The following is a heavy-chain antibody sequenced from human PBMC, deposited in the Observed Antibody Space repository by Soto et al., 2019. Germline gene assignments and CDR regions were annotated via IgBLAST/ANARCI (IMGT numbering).Heavy chain of an antibody. V-gene: IGHV4-30-2*01. D-gene: IGHD1-26*01. J-gene: IGHJ2*01. Sequence: QLQLQESGSGLVKPSQTLSLTCAVSGGSISSGGYSWSWLRQPPGKGLEWIGYIFHSGSTYYNPSLKSRVRISGDGSKNPFSLELSSVTAADTAVYYCAREGGSGSQDWYFNVWGRGTLVTVSS. CDR1: GGSISSGGYS. CDR2: IFHSGST. CDR3: AREGGSGSQDWYFNV.